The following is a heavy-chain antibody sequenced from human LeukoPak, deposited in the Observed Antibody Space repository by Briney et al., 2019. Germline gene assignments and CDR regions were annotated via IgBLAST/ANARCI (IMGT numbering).Heavy chain of an antibody. CDR3: ALVPRYSTTWSTFDY. J-gene: IGHJ4*02. V-gene: IGHV3-30*03. Sequence: PGGSLRLSCAASGVTFRTYGMHWVRQAPGKGLEWVAVISFDGNNQYYADSVTGRFTISRDNSKNTLYLQMSGLRTEDTAVYYCALVPRYSTTWSTFDYWGQGTLVTVSS. D-gene: IGHD6-13*01. CDR2: ISFDGNNQ. CDR1: GVTFRTYG.